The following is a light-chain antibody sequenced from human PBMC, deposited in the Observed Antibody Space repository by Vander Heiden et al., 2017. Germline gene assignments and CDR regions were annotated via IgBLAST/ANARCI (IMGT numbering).Light chain of an antibody. J-gene: IGKJ1*01. CDR1: QSISSY. Sequence: DIQMTQSPSSLSASVGDRVTITCRASQSISSYLNWYQQKPGKAPKLLIYAASSLQSGVPSRFSGRASGTDFTLTISRLQPEDFATYYCQRCDTTPRTFGPGTKVEIK. V-gene: IGKV1-39*01. CDR3: QRCDTTPRT. CDR2: AAS.